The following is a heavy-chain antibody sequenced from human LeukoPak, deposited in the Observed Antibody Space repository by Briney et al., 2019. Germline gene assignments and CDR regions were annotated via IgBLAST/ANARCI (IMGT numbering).Heavy chain of an antibody. CDR3: GRVVWFGGYRFEY. CDR1: GYSFTSYW. J-gene: IGHJ4*02. V-gene: IGHV5-51*01. CDR2: VYPADSDT. D-gene: IGHD3-10*01. Sequence: GESLKISCKGSGYSFTSYWIGWVRQMPGKGLEWMGIVYPADSDTRYSPSFQGQVTISADKSISIAYLQWSSLKASDTAMYYCGRVVWFGGYRFEYWGQGTLVTVSS.